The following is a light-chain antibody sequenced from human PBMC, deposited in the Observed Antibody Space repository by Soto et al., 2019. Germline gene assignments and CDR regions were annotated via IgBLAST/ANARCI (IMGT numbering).Light chain of an antibody. CDR3: QQYNNWPRT. J-gene: IGKJ1*01. CDR1: QSVSCN. Sequence: EIVMTQSPATLSVSPGERATLPCRSSQSVSCNLALYQQKPGQAPRRLIYGASTRATGIPARFSGSESGTAVTLTFSSLQSEDFAVYYCQQYNNWPRTFGQGTKVEIK. V-gene: IGKV3-15*01. CDR2: GAS.